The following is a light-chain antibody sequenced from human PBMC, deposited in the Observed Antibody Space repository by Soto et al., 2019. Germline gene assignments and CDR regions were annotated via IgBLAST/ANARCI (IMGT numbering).Light chain of an antibody. CDR3: SSYAGSNIVV. V-gene: IGLV2-8*01. CDR1: SSDVGGYNY. Sequence: QSALTQPPSASGSPGQSVTISCTGSSSDVGGYNYVYWYQQHPGKAPKLMIYDVSKRPSGVPDRFSGSKSGNTASLPVSGLQAEDEADYYCSSYAGSNIVVFGGGTKLTVL. J-gene: IGLJ2*01. CDR2: DVS.